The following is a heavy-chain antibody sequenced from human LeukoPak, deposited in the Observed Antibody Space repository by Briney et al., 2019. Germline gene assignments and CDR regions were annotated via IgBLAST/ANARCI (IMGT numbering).Heavy chain of an antibody. Sequence: SETLSLTCTVSGDSISTYYWNWIRQRPGKGLEWIGHAHFSGDTNYNPSLKSRVTISLDSAKNQFSLRLISVTAADTAVYYCARRVEMSSASATSNTWLDPWGQGTLVSVSP. J-gene: IGHJ5*02. D-gene: IGHD3-10*01. V-gene: IGHV4-59*01. CDR2: AHFSGDT. CDR3: ARRVEMSSASATSNTWLDP. CDR1: GDSISTYY.